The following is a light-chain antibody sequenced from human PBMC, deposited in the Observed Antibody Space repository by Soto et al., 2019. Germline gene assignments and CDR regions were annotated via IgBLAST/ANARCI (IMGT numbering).Light chain of an antibody. CDR2: EVT. CDR1: SSDVGGNNY. CDR3: ISYAGSNNVI. Sequence: QSALTQPPSASGSPGQSVAISCTGTSSDVGGNNYVSWYQQHPGKAPKLMVYEVTKRPSGVPDRFSGSKSGNTASLTVSGLQAEDEADYYCISYAGSNNVIFGGGTKVTVL. J-gene: IGLJ2*01. V-gene: IGLV2-8*01.